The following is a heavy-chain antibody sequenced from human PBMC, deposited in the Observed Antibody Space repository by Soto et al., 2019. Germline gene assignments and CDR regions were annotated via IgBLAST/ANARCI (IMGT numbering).Heavy chain of an antibody. CDR1: GFSLSTSGVG. D-gene: IGHD3-3*01. CDR2: IYWDDDK. CDR3: AHIQCRKWERVTRSQIYDF. V-gene: IGHV2-5*02. J-gene: IGHJ4*02. Sequence: SGPTLVNPTQTLTLTCTFSGFSLSTSGVGVGWIRQPPGKALEWLALIYWDDDKRYSPSLKSRLTITKDTSKNQVVLTMTNMDPVDTATYYCAHIQCRKWERVTRSQIYDFWGQGTLVTVSS.